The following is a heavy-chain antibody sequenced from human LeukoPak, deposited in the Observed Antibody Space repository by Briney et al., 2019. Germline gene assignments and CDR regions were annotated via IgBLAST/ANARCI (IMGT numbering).Heavy chain of an antibody. CDR2: ISGSGGST. CDR3: AKDTRSSQIRPFDRLLDY. D-gene: IGHD3-9*01. V-gene: IGHV3-23*01. CDR1: GFTFSSYA. Sequence: GGSLRLSCAASGFTFSSYAMSWVRQAPGKGLEWVSAISGSGGSTYYADSVKGRFTISRDNAKNSLFLQMHSLRADDTAIYFCAKDTRSSQIRPFDRLLDYWGRGTLVTVSS. J-gene: IGHJ4*02.